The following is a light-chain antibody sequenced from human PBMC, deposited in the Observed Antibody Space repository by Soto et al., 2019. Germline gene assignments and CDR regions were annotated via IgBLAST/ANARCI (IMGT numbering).Light chain of an antibody. CDR3: QQYVRSPPSWT. V-gene: IGKV3-20*01. CDR2: DAS. J-gene: IGKJ1*01. CDR1: QSVSSSY. Sequence: ETVLTQSPGTLSLSPGERATLSCRASQSVSSSYLAWYQQKPGQAPRLLIYDASSRAPGIPDRFSGSGSGPDFTLTISRLEPEDFAVYYCQQYVRSPPSWTFGQGTKVEIK.